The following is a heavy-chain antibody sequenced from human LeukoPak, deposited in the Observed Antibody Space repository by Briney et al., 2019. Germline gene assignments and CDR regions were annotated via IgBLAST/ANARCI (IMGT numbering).Heavy chain of an antibody. D-gene: IGHD2-15*01. CDR1: GFTFSRYH. J-gene: IGHJ4*02. CDR3: AKDDDLDDIVVGPY. CDR2: IRYDGSNK. Sequence: GGSLTLFCAASGFTFSRYHMQWLRQSPGKGLEGVAYIRYDGSNKYYADSVKGRFTISRDNSKHPLYLQMNSLRADDTAVYYCAKDDDLDDIVVGPYWRQGTLVTVSS. V-gene: IGHV3-30*02.